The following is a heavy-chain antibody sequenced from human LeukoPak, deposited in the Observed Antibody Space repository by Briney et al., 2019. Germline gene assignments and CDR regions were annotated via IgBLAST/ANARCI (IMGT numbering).Heavy chain of an antibody. CDR2: ISYSGST. J-gene: IGHJ4*02. D-gene: IGHD4-11*01. CDR3: TVGPHHYFDS. Sequence: TSETLSLTCTVSGGSINSGGYYWSWIRQHPGKGLEWTGYISYSGSTYYNPSLKSRVTISLDTSENQFSLRLSSVSAADTAVYFYTVGPHHYFDSWGQGTLVTVSS. CDR1: GGSINSGGYY. V-gene: IGHV4-31*03.